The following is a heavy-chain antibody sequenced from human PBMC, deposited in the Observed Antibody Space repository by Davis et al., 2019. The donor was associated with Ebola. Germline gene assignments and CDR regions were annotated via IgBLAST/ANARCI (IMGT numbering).Heavy chain of an antibody. CDR1: GGSISSSNW. CDR3: ARRRTYRYYYYGMDV. V-gene: IGHV4-4*02. Sequence: MPSETLSLTCAVSGGSISSSNWWSWVRQPPGKGLEWIGSIYHSGSTFYNPSLKSRVTISVDTSKNQFSLKLSSVTAADTAVYYCARRRTYRYYYYGMDVWGQGTTVTVSS. D-gene: IGHD1-1*01. CDR2: IYHSGST. J-gene: IGHJ6*02.